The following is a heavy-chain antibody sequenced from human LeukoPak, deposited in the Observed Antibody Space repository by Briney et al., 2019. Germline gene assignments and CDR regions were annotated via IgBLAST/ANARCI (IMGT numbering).Heavy chain of an antibody. V-gene: IGHV3-33*01. CDR1: GFTFSSYG. Sequence: GGSLRLSCAASGFTFSSYGMHWVRQAPGKGLEWVAVIWYDGSNKYYADSVKGRFTISRDNSKNTLYLQMNSLRAEDTAVYYCASSGIAAAGKELDYWGQGTLVTVSS. J-gene: IGHJ4*02. D-gene: IGHD6-13*01. CDR3: ASSGIAAAGKELDY. CDR2: IWYDGSNK.